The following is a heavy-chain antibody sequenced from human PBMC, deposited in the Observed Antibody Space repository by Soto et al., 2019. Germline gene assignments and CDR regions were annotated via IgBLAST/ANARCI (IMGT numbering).Heavy chain of an antibody. CDR2: ISDSGGST. CDR1: GFTFSNYA. CDR3: SKDGGRLDSGYTRSWEWFGP. D-gene: IGHD6-13*01. J-gene: IGHJ5*02. Sequence: EVQLLESGGGLVQPGGSLRLSCAASGFTFSNYAMSWVRQAPGKGLEWVSVISDSGGSTYHADSVKGRFTISRDNSKNTLYPQMPSLGAEATAVYYCSKDGGRLDSGYTRSWEWFGPRGQGTRVSVSS. V-gene: IGHV3-23*01.